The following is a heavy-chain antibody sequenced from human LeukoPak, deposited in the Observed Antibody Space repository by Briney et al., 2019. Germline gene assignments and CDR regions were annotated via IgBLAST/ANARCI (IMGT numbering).Heavy chain of an antibody. Sequence: ASVKVSCKASGYTFSIYGITWVRQAPGQGLEWMGWISPFNGITNYAQRLQGRLTMTTDTSTSTAYMDLRSLRSDDTAVYFCVREGELGEDWYFDLWGRGTLVTVSS. J-gene: IGHJ2*01. CDR3: VREGELGEDWYFDL. V-gene: IGHV1-18*01. CDR1: GYTFSIYG. CDR2: ISPFNGIT. D-gene: IGHD1-26*01.